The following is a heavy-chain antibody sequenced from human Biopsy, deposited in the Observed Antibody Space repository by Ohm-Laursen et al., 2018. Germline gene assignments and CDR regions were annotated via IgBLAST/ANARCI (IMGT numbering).Heavy chain of an antibody. D-gene: IGHD4-23*01. CDR1: GGDINNYY. CDR2: IYPGGST. V-gene: IGHV4-4*07. CDR3: ARGSNEYGGLYFPH. Sequence: TLSLTCNVSGGDINNYYWSWIRQPAGKGLEWIGRIYPGGSTNYNPSLKSRVTMSVDTSKKQLSLRLTSLAAADTAVYYCARGSNEYGGLYFPHWGQGTLVTVSS. J-gene: IGHJ1*01.